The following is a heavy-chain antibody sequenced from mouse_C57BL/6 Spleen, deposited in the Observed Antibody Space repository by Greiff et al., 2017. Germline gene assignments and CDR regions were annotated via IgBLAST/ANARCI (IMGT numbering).Heavy chain of an antibody. V-gene: IGHV1-74*01. CDR2: IHPSDSDT. J-gene: IGHJ4*01. Sequence: VQLKQPGAELVKPGASVKVSCKASGYTFTSYWMHWVKQRPGQGLEWIGRIHPSDSDTNYNQKFKGKATLTVEKSSSTAYMQLSSLTSEDSAVYYCAMGYYGSEDYAMDYWGQGTSVTVSS. CDR3: AMGYYGSEDYAMDY. CDR1: GYTFTSYW. D-gene: IGHD1-1*01.